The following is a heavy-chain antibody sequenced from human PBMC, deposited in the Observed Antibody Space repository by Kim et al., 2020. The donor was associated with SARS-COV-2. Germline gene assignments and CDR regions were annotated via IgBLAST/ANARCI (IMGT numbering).Heavy chain of an antibody. J-gene: IGHJ4*02. V-gene: IGHV3-66*01. CDR3: ARDTGDYYFDY. CDR1: GFTVSSNY. CDR2: IYSGGST. Sequence: GGSLRLSCAASGFTVSSNYMSWVRQAPGKGLEWVSVIYSGGSTYYADSVKGRFTISRDNSKNTLYLQMNSLRAEDTAVYYCARDTGDYYFDYWGQGTLVTVSS. D-gene: IGHD4-17*01.